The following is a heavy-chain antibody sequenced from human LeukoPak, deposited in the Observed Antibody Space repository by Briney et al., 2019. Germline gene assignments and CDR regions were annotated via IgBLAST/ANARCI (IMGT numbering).Heavy chain of an antibody. V-gene: IGHV3-48*03. J-gene: IGHJ4*02. CDR3: ARVSIGILWFGEFPN. CDR1: GFTFSSYE. Sequence: GGSLRLSCAASGFTFSSYEMNWVRQAPGKELEWVSYISSSGSTIYYADSVKGRFTISRDNAKNSLYLQMNSLRAEDTAVYYCARVSIGILWFGEFPNWGQGTLVTVSS. CDR2: ISSSGSTI. D-gene: IGHD3-10*01.